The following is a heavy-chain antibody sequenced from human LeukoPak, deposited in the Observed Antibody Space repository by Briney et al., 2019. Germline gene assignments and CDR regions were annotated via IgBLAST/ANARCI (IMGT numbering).Heavy chain of an antibody. J-gene: IGHJ3*02. CDR1: GGSVSSGGYY. CDR3: ARAFQWFGELLPGAFDI. Sequence: SQTLSLTCTVSGGSVSSGGYYWSWIRQPAGKGLEYLGRISSTGSTNYNPSLRSRVTISEDRSKNQFSLRLSSVTAADTAVYYCARAFQWFGELLPGAFDIWGQGTMVTVAS. D-gene: IGHD3-10*01. V-gene: IGHV4-61*02. CDR2: ISSTGST.